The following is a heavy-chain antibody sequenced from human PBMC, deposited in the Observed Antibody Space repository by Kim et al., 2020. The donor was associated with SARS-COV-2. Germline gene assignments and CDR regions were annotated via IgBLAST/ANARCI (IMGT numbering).Heavy chain of an antibody. CDR1: GGSISSSNW. Sequence: SETLSLTCAVSGGSISSSNWWSWVRQLPGKGLEWIGEIYHSGSTNYNPSLKSRVTISVDKSKNQFSLKLSSVTAADTAVYYCARAPLLLWFGELYYYYGMDVWGQGTTVTVSS. V-gene: IGHV4-4*02. D-gene: IGHD3-10*01. CDR3: ARAPLLLWFGELYYYYGMDV. J-gene: IGHJ6*02. CDR2: IYHSGST.